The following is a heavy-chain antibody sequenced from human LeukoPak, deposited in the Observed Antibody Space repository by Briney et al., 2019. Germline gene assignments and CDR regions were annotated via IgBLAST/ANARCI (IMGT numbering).Heavy chain of an antibody. V-gene: IGHV3-48*01. J-gene: IGHJ5*02. CDR2: ISSTSSTK. CDR1: GFIFGDAS. Sequence: PGGSLRLSCVGPGFIFGDASMNWVRQAPGKGLQWIAYISSTSSTKYYAESVKGRFTIFRDNAKKSVYLQMTSLRTEDTAVYYRVRWGSEESWGRGTLVTVSS. CDR3: VRWGSEES. D-gene: IGHD3-10*01.